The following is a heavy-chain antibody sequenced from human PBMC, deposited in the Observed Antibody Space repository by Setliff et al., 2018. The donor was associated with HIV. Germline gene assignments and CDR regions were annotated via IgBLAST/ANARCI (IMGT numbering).Heavy chain of an antibody. CDR1: GYTFTSYY. D-gene: IGHD3-3*01. CDR3: ARVRPKNRYYNFWSGYFGAFDI. Sequence: GASVKVSCKASGYTFTSYYMHWVRRAPGQGLEWMGIINPSGGSTSYAQKFQGRVTMTRDTSTSTVYMELSSLRSEDTAVYYCARVRPKNRYYNFWSGYFGAFDIWGQGTMVTVSS. V-gene: IGHV1-46*01. CDR2: INPSGGST. J-gene: IGHJ3*02.